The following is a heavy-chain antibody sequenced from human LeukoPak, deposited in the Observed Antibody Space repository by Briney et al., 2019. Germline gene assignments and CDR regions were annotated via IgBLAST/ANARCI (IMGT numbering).Heavy chain of an antibody. CDR3: ARGRGPYSRLLLDY. Sequence: SETLSLTCAVYGGSFSGYYWSWIRQPPGKGLEWIGEINHSGSTNYNPSLKSRVTISVDTSKNQFSLKLSSVTAADTAVYYCARGRGPYSRLLLDYWGQGTLVTVSS. CDR2: INHSGST. J-gene: IGHJ4*02. CDR1: GGSFSGYY. D-gene: IGHD6-13*01. V-gene: IGHV4-34*01.